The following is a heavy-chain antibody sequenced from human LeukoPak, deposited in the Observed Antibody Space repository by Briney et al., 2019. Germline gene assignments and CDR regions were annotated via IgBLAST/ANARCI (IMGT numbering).Heavy chain of an antibody. Sequence: ASVKVSCMASGYTFTGYYMHWVRQAPGQGLEWMGWINPNSGGTNYAQKFEGRVTMTRDTSISTAYMELSRLRSDDTAVYYCARGTYSSSWYSFWGQGTLVTVSS. CDR3: ARGTYSSSWYSF. V-gene: IGHV1-2*02. CDR2: INPNSGGT. D-gene: IGHD6-13*01. J-gene: IGHJ4*02. CDR1: GYTFTGYY.